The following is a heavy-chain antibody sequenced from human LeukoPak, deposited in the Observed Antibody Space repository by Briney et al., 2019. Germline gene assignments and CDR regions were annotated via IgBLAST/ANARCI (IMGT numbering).Heavy chain of an antibody. J-gene: IGHJ6*03. Sequence: GGSLRLSCAASGFTFSDYYMSWIRQAPGRGLEGVSYISSSASTTYYADSVKGRFTISRDNAKTSLYLQLNSLRAEDTAVYYCARDGGYYYMDAWGKGTTVTVSS. V-gene: IGHV3-11*01. D-gene: IGHD3-16*01. CDR3: ARDGGYYYMDA. CDR2: ISSSASTT. CDR1: GFTFSDYY.